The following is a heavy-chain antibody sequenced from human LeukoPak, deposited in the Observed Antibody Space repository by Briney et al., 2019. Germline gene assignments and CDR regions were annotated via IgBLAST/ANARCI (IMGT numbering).Heavy chain of an antibody. J-gene: IGHJ4*02. CDR2: IYTSGST. CDR1: GGSISSGSYY. CDR3: ARDSGSYYLDY. V-gene: IGHV4-61*02. Sequence: PSETLSLTCTVSGGSISSGSYYWSWIRQPAGKGLEWIGRIYTSGSTNYNPSLKSRVTISVDTSKNQFSLKLSSVTAAHTAVYYCARDSGSYYLDYWGQGTLVTVPS. D-gene: IGHD1-26*01.